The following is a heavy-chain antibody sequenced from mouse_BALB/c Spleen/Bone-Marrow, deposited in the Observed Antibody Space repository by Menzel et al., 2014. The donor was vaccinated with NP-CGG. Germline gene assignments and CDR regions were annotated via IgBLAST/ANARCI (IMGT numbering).Heavy chain of an antibody. V-gene: IGHV1-82*01. CDR3: ARHAYGNSYWYFDV. Sequence: QVQLQQSGPELVKPGASVKISCKASGYAFSSSWMNWVKQRPGQGLEWIGRIYPGDGDTNYNGKFKGKATLTADKSPSTAYMQLSSLTSVDSAVYFCARHAYGNSYWYFDVWGAGTTVTVSS. CDR1: GYAFSSSW. D-gene: IGHD2-1*01. J-gene: IGHJ1*01. CDR2: IYPGDGDT.